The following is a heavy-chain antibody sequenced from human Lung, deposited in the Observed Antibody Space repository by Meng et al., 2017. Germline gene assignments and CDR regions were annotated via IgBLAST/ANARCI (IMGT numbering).Heavy chain of an antibody. Sequence: QWGPGLFKPSETLSLTCAVYGGSFSGYYWSWIRQPPGKGLEWIGEINHSGSTNYNPSLKSRVTISVDTSKNQFSLKLSSVTAADTAVYYCARPKQANWYFDLWGRGTLVTVSS. V-gene: IGHV4-34*01. CDR2: INHSGST. D-gene: IGHD1/OR15-1a*01. CDR1: GGSFSGYY. CDR3: ARPKQANWYFDL. J-gene: IGHJ2*01.